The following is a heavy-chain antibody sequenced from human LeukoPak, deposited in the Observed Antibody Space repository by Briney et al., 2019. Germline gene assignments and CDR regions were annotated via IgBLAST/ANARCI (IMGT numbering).Heavy chain of an antibody. Sequence: SETLSLTCTVSGGSISSGGYYWSWIRQHPGKGLEWIGYIYYSGSTYYNPSLKSRVTISVDTSKNQFSLKLNSVTAADTAVYYCARAMGATYELDYWGQGTLVTVSS. J-gene: IGHJ4*02. V-gene: IGHV4-31*03. CDR3: ARAMGATYELDY. D-gene: IGHD1-26*01. CDR1: GGSISSGGYY. CDR2: IYYSGST.